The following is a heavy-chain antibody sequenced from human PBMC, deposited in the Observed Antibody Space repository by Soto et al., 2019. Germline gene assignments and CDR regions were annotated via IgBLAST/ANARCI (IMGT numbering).Heavy chain of an antibody. CDR2: IWYDGSNK. CDR1: GFTFSSYG. Sequence: GGSLRLSCAASGFTFSSYGMHWVRQAPGMRLEWVAVIWYDGSNKYYADSVKGRFTISRDNSKNTLYLQINSLRAEDTAVYYCARERSIAVAGILDYWGQGTLVTVSS. V-gene: IGHV3-33*01. J-gene: IGHJ4*02. CDR3: ARERSIAVAGILDY. D-gene: IGHD6-19*01.